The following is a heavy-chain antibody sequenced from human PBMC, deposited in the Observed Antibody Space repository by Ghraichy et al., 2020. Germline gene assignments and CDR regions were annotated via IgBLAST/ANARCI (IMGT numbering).Heavy chain of an antibody. CDR1: GFTFSSYG. CDR2: IWYDGSNK. J-gene: IGHJ6*02. Sequence: LSLTCAASGFTFSSYGMHWVRQAPGKGLEWVAVIWYDGSNKYYADSVKGRFTISRDNSKNTLYLQMNSLRAEDTAVYYCARESASYYYSGMDVWGQGTTVTVSS. V-gene: IGHV3-33*01. CDR3: ARESASYYYSGMDV.